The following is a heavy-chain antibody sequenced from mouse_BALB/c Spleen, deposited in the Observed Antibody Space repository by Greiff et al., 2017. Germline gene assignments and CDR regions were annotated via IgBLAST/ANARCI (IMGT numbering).Heavy chain of an antibody. CDR2: IYPGNSDT. CDR1: GYSFTSYW. CDR3: TRDRLTGFDY. V-gene: IGHV1-5*01. J-gene: IGHJ2*01. Sequence: VQLQQSGTVLARPGASVKMSCKASGYSFTSYWMHWVKQRPGQGLEWIGAIYPGNSDTSYNQKFKGKAKLTAVTSASTAYMELSSLTNEDSAVYYCTRDRLTGFDYWGQGTTLTVSS. D-gene: IGHD4-1*01.